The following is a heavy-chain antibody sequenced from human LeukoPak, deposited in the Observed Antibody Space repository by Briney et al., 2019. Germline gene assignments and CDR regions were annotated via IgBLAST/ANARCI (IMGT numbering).Heavy chain of an antibody. CDR3: ARDLWSVYDTGGYYRDFDY. Sequence: AASVKVSCKASGFTFISYGFSWVRQAPGQGLEWVGWIGGYDGDKHYGENFQGRVTITTDTSTSTVYMEMRSLRSDDTAVYYCARDLWSVYDTGGYYRDFDYWGQGTLVTVSS. CDR2: IGGYDGDK. V-gene: IGHV1-18*01. D-gene: IGHD3-22*01. CDR1: GFTFISYG. J-gene: IGHJ4*02.